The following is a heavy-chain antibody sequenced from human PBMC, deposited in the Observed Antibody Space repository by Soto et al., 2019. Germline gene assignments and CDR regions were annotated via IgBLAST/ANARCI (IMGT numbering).Heavy chain of an antibody. Sequence: GASVKVSCKASGYTFTSYDINWVRQATGQGLEWMGWMNPNSGNTGYAQKFQGRVTMTRNTSISTAYMELSSLRSEDTAVYYCARALSGYDSSGYYYGDDYWGQGTLVTAPQ. D-gene: IGHD3-22*01. CDR1: GYTFTSYD. V-gene: IGHV1-8*01. CDR3: ARALSGYDSSGYYYGDDY. J-gene: IGHJ4*02. CDR2: MNPNSGNT.